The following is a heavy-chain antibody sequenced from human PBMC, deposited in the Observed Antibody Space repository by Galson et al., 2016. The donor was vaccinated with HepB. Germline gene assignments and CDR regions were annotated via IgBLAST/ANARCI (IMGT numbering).Heavy chain of an antibody. Sequence: SVKVSCKASGYTFTDYYIHWVRQAPGQGLEWMGWINPNSGGTICPQTFQGRVSMTRDTSISTAYMELRRLRSDDTAVYYCARARGYGYEFDPWGQGTLVSVSS. CDR1: GYTFTDYY. J-gene: IGHJ5*02. D-gene: IGHD5-12*01. V-gene: IGHV1-2*02. CDR3: ARARGYGYEFDP. CDR2: INPNSGGT.